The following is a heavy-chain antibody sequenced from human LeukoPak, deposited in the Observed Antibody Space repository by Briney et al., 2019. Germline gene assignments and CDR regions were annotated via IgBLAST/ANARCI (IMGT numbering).Heavy chain of an antibody. CDR1: GYTFTSYA. D-gene: IGHD3-22*01. Sequence: GASVKVSCKASGYTFTSYAMHWVRQAPGQGLEWMGRIIPILGIANYAQKFQGRVTITADKSTSTAYMELSSLRSEDTAVYYCARDKTSYDSSGYGFDPWGQGTLVTVSS. CDR2: IIPILGIA. CDR3: ARDKTSYDSSGYGFDP. V-gene: IGHV1-69*04. J-gene: IGHJ5*02.